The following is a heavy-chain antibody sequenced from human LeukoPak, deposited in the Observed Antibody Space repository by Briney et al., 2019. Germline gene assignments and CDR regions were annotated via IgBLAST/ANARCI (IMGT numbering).Heavy chain of an antibody. CDR2: INHSGST. V-gene: IGHV4-34*01. D-gene: IGHD6-13*01. J-gene: IGHJ5*02. CDR3: ARGPESIAAATPFDP. CDR1: GGSFSGYY. Sequence: SETLSLTCAVYGGSFSGYYWSWIRQPPGKGLEWIGEINHSGSTNYNPSLKSRATISVDTSKNQFSLKLSSVTAADTAVYYCARGPESIAAATPFDPWGQGTLVTVSS.